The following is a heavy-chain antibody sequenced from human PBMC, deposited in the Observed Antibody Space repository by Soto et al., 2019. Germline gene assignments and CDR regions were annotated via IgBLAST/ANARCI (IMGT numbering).Heavy chain of an antibody. D-gene: IGHD3-22*01. V-gene: IGHV1-8*01. CDR2: MSPNSGST. Sequence: QVQLVQSGDEVKKPGASVQVSCKASGYTFSSYDINWVRQAAGQGLEWMGWMSPNSGSTGYAPKFQDRLTMTRDTSINTAYIELSSLRSEDTAVYYCYDFNYWGQGTLVTVSS. CDR3: YDFNY. J-gene: IGHJ4*02. CDR1: GYTFSSYD.